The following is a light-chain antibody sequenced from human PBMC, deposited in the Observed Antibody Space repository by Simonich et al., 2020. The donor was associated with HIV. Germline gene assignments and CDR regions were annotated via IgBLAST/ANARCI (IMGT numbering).Light chain of an antibody. CDR2: DAS. Sequence: EIVLTQSPATLSLSPGERATLSCRASQSVSSYLAWYQQNPGQAPRLLIYDASNRAPGIPARFSGSGSGTDFTLTISSLEPEDFAVYYCQQRSNWPPITFGQGTRLEIK. V-gene: IGKV3-11*01. J-gene: IGKJ5*01. CDR1: QSVSSY. CDR3: QQRSNWPPIT.